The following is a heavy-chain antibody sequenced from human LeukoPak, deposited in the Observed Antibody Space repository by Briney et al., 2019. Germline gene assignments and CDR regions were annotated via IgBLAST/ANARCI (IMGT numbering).Heavy chain of an antibody. V-gene: IGHV1-69-2*01. CDR2: VDPEDGET. D-gene: IGHD6-6*01. CDR1: GYTFTDYY. Sequence: ATVKISCKLFGYTFTDYYMHWVQQAPGKGLEWMGLVDPEDGETIYAEKFQGRVTITADTSTDTAYMELSSLRSEDTAVYYCATIEYSSSSRAFDIWGQGTMVTVST. CDR3: ATIEYSSSSRAFDI. J-gene: IGHJ3*02.